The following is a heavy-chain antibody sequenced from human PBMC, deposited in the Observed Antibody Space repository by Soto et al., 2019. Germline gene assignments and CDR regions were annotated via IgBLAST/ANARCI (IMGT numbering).Heavy chain of an antibody. CDR2: ISAGGSST. J-gene: IGHJ4*02. CDR3: AKVRRDFSWLSELDYFQS. Sequence: PGGSLRLSCAASGFTFDTNGMTWVRQVPGKGLEWVSGISAGGSSTYYADPGKGRFTISRENARNMLYLQMTSLRAEDPAVYCAKVRRDFSWLSELDYFQSSCQGP. CDR1: GFTFDTNG. V-gene: IGHV3-23*01. D-gene: IGHD3-3*01.